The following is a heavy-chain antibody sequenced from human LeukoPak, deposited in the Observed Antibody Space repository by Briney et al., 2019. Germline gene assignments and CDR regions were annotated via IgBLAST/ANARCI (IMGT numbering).Heavy chain of an antibody. D-gene: IGHD6-19*01. V-gene: IGHV4-39*01. Sequence: SETLSLTCTVSGGSISSYYWSWIRQPPGKGLEWIGSIYYSGSTYYNPSLKSRVTISVDTSKNQFSLKLSSVTAADTAVYYCARHNLIRQWLVQNAFDIWGQGTMVTVSS. J-gene: IGHJ3*02. CDR1: GGSISSYY. CDR2: IYYSGST. CDR3: ARHNLIRQWLVQNAFDI.